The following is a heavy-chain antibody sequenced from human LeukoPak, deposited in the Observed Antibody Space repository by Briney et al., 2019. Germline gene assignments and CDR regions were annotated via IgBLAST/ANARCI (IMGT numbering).Heavy chain of an antibody. Sequence: GGSLTLSCAAPGFSFSDYYMSWIRQAPGKGLEWISYISSTSTSMHYADSVKGRLTISRDNAKNSLYLQMSSLRAEDTAVYYCVSEYGLGFNYWGQGTLVTVSS. CDR3: VSEYGLGFNY. J-gene: IGHJ4*02. CDR2: ISSTSTSM. V-gene: IGHV3-11*04. CDR1: GFSFSDYY. D-gene: IGHD4-17*01.